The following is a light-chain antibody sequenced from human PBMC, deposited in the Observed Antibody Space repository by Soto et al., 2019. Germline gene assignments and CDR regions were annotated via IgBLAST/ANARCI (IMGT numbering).Light chain of an antibody. CDR3: QQYNNWPS. J-gene: IGKJ5*01. Sequence: EIVMTQSPATLSVSPGERATLSCRASQSVSSNLAWYQQKPGQAPRLLIYGASTRATGIPARFSGSGSGTEFSLTISSLQSEDFAFYYGQQYNNWPSFGQGTRLEIK. CDR1: QSVSSN. CDR2: GAS. V-gene: IGKV3-15*01.